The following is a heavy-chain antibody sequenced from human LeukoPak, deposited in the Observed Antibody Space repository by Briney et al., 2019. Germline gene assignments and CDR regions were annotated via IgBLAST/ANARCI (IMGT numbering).Heavy chain of an antibody. CDR2: ISSISSYI. J-gene: IGHJ4*02. Sequence: GGSLRLSCAASGFTFSSYSMNWVRQAPGKGLEWVSSISSISSYIYYADSVKGRFTISSDNAKNSLYLQMNSLRAEDTAVYYCASPSKYDILTGYYKGDDYWGQGTLVTVSS. D-gene: IGHD3-9*01. CDR1: GFTFSSYS. V-gene: IGHV3-21*01. CDR3: ASPSKYDILTGYYKGDDY.